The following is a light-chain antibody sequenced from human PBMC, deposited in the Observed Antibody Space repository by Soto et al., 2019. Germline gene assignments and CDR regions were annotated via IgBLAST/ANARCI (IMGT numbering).Light chain of an antibody. CDR2: STS. CDR3: LLYFGGHVRR. Sequence: QAVVTREPSLTVSPGGTVTLTCASSTGAVTSGYYPNWFQQKPGQAPRALIYSTSKKHSWTPARFSGSLLGGKAALTLSGMQPEYAAQHYYLLYFGGHVRRFGSGTKLTVL. J-gene: IGLJ3*02. CDR1: TGAVTSGYY. V-gene: IGLV7-43*01.